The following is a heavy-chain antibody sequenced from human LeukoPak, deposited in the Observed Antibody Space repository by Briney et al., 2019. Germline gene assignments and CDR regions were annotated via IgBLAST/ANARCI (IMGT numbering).Heavy chain of an antibody. CDR3: ARRIAAAGTGNWFDP. Sequence: TLSLTCTVSGGSISSYYWSWIRQPPGKGLEWIGYIYYSGSTNYNPSLKSRVTISVDTSKNQFSLKLSSVTAADTAVYYCARRIAAAGTGNWFDPWGQGTLVTVSS. CDR2: IYYSGST. J-gene: IGHJ5*02. D-gene: IGHD6-13*01. V-gene: IGHV4-59*01. CDR1: GGSISSYY.